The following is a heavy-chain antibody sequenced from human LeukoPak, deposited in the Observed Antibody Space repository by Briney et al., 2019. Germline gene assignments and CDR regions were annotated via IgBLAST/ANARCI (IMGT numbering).Heavy chain of an antibody. J-gene: IGHJ6*03. D-gene: IGHD1-26*01. CDR2: IKQDGSEK. CDR3: ARRKFSGCYSSYYYYYYMDV. V-gene: IGHV3-7*01. Sequence: QPGGSLRLSCAASGFTFSSYWMSWVRQAPGKGLEWVANIKQDGSEKYYVDSVKGRFTISRDDAKNSLYLQMNSLRAEDTAVYYCARRKFSGCYSSYYYYYYMDVWGKGTTVTVSS. CDR1: GFTFSSYW.